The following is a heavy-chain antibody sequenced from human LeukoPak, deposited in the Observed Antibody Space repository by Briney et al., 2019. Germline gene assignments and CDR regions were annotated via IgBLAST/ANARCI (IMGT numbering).Heavy chain of an antibody. CDR3: ARDLGDSSGYYGISGFGY. CDR1: GGSISSYY. J-gene: IGHJ4*02. CDR2: IYYSGST. V-gene: IGHV4-59*01. D-gene: IGHD3-22*01. Sequence: SETLSLTGTVSGGSISSYYWSWIRQPPGKGLEWIGYIYYSGSTNYNPSLKSRVTISVDTSKNQFSLKLSSVTAADTAVYYCARDLGDSSGYYGISGFGYWGQGTLVTVSS.